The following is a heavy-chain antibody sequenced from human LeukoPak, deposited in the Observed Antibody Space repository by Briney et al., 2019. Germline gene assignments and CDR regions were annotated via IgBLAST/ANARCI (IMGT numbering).Heavy chain of an antibody. CDR2: IWYDGSNK. D-gene: IGHD3-22*01. J-gene: IGHJ4*02. CDR3: ARCISSCFYEE. Sequence: GGSLRLSCAASGFTFSSYGMHWVRQAPGKGLEWVAVIWYDGSNKYYADSVKGRFTISRNNSKNTLYLQMNSLRAEDTAVYYCARCISSCFYEEWGQGTLVIVSS. CDR1: GFTFSSYG. V-gene: IGHV3-33*01.